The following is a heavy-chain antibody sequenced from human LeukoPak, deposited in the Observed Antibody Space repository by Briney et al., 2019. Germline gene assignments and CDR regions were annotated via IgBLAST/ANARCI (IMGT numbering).Heavy chain of an antibody. CDR1: GYTFISYY. J-gene: IGHJ4*02. Sequence: GASVKVSCKASGYTFISYYMHWVRQAPGQGLEWMGIINPSGGSTRYAEKFQGRVTLTRDTSTNTVYMELSSLRSEDTAVYYCARGGYYYDSSGYYDGGDFDYWGQGTLVTVSS. CDR3: ARGGYYYDSSGYYDGGDFDY. CDR2: INPSGGST. D-gene: IGHD3-22*01. V-gene: IGHV1-46*01.